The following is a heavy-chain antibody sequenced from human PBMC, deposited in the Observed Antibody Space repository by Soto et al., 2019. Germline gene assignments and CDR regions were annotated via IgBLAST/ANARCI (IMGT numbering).Heavy chain of an antibody. D-gene: IGHD6-13*01. V-gene: IGHV1-69*02. CDR2: IIPILGIA. CDR3: ARFSSSGIGEGDAFDI. CDR1: GGTFSIYT. J-gene: IGHJ3*02. Sequence: SVKVSCKASGGTFSIYTISWVRQAPGQGLEWMGRIIPILGIANYAQKFQGRVTITADKSTSTAYMELSSLRSEDTAVYYCARFSSSGIGEGDAFDIWGQGTMVTVS.